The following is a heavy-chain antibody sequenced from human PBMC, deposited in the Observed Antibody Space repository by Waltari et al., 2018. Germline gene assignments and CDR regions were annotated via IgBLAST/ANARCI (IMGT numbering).Heavy chain of an antibody. CDR2: INPNSGGT. J-gene: IGHJ2*01. V-gene: IGHV1-2*06. CDR3: ARPPTVTTAYFDL. D-gene: IGHD4-17*01. CDR1: GYTVTGSS. Sequence: QVQLVPSGAEVKKPGASVKVSCKASGYTVTGSSSHWVRQAPGQGLEWMGRINPNSGGTNYAQKFQGRVTMTRDTSISTAYMELSRLRSDDTAVYYCARPPTVTTAYFDLWGRGTLVTVSS.